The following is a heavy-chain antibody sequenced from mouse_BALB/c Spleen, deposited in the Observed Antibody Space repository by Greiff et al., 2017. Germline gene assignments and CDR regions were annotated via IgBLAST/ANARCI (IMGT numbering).Heavy chain of an antibody. V-gene: IGHV5-4*02. D-gene: IGHD2-10*02. Sequence: EVQRVESGGGLVKPGGSLKLSCAASGFTFSDYYMYWVRQTPEKRLEWVATISDGGSYTYYPDSVKGRFTISRDNAKNNLYLQMSSLKSEDTAMYYCARASYGNFWFAYWGQGTLVTVSA. J-gene: IGHJ3*01. CDR3: ARASYGNFWFAY. CDR1: GFTFSDYY. CDR2: ISDGGSYT.